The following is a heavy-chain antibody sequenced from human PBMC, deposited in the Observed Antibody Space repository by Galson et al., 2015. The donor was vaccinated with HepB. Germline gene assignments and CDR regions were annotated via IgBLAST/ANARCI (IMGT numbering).Heavy chain of an antibody. D-gene: IGHD3-3*01. J-gene: IGHJ6*02. CDR1: GGTFSSYA. Sequence: SVKVSCKASGGTFSSYAISWVRQAPGQGLEWMGGIIPIFGTANYAQKFQGRVTITADESTSTAYMELSSLRSEDTAVYYCARELLSDYYDFGYGMDVWGQGTTVTVSS. CDR3: ARELLSDYYDFGYGMDV. CDR2: IIPIFGTA. V-gene: IGHV1-69*13.